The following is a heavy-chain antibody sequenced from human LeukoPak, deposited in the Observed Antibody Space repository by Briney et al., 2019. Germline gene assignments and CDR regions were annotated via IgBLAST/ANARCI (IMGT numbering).Heavy chain of an antibody. J-gene: IGHJ4*02. D-gene: IGHD6-19*01. CDR1: GFTFSYYG. CDR2: ISYDGSNI. CDR3: AKQKSSGYYEPFDH. V-gene: IGHV3-30*18. Sequence: GGSLRLSCAASGFTFSYYGIHWVRQAPGEGLEWVALISYDGSNIYYADSVKGRFTISRDNSKNTLYLQMNSLRPEDTAVYYCAKQKSSGYYEPFDHWGQGTLVTVSS.